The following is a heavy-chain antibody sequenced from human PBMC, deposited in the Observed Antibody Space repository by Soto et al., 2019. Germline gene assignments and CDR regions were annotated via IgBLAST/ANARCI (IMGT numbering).Heavy chain of an antibody. CDR1: GFTVSNNY. CDR3: AKDPGYSYYYYYGMDV. Sequence: GGSLRLSCAVSGFTVSNNYMSWVRQAPGKGLEGVSVIYSGGYTAYGDSVKGRFTISRDNSKNTLYLQMNSLRAEDTAVYYCAKDPGYSYYYYYGMDVWGQGTTVTVSS. D-gene: IGHD5-18*01. V-gene: IGHV3-53*01. CDR2: IYSGGYT. J-gene: IGHJ6*02.